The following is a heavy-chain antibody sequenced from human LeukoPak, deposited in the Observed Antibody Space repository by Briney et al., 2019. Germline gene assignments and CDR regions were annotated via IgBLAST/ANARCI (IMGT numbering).Heavy chain of an antibody. J-gene: IGHJ4*02. CDR3: AKRYSSSWCIDS. V-gene: IGHV3-30*18. CDR1: GFTFSSYG. Sequence: GGSLRLSCAASGFTFSSYGMHWVRQAPGKGLEWVAVISYDGTNKYYADSVKGRYTISRDNSKNTLYLQMNTLRAEDTAVYYCAKRYSSSWCIDSWGQGTLVTVSS. D-gene: IGHD6-13*01. CDR2: ISYDGTNK.